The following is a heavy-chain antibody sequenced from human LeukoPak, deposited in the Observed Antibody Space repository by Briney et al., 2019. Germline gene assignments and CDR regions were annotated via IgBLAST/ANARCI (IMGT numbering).Heavy chain of an antibody. J-gene: IGHJ4*02. CDR2: INPGGGST. CDR1: GYTFTSYY. CDR3: ARTYYYDSSGYYYDYGYFDY. Sequence: ASVKVSCKASGYTFTSYYLHWVRQAPGQGLEWMGVINPGGGSTNYARKFQGRVTMTRDTSTSTVYMELSSLRPEDTAVYYCARTYYYDSSGYYYDYGYFDYWGQGTLVTVSS. D-gene: IGHD3-22*01. V-gene: IGHV1-46*01.